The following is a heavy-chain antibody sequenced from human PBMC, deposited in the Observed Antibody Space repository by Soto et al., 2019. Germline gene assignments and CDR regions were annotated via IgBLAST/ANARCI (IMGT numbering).Heavy chain of an antibody. Sequence: LRLSCAASGFTFSTFAMNWVRQAPGKGLEWVSGITGGSGFTFYADSVKGRFTISRGDSENTLFLQMSSLRAEDTAKYYCAKSGPTNYFDFWGQGTLVTVSS. D-gene: IGHD1-26*01. CDR3: AKSGPTNYFDF. V-gene: IGHV3-23*01. CDR1: GFTFSTFA. CDR2: ITGGSGFT. J-gene: IGHJ4*02.